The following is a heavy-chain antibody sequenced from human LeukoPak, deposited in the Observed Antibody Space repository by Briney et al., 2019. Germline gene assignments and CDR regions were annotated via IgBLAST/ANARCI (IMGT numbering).Heavy chain of an antibody. CDR3: AKDIYSGYCSGGSCFLGAYYYYGMDV. CDR1: GFTFDDYA. J-gene: IGHJ6*02. D-gene: IGHD2-15*01. Sequence: GGSLRLSCAASGFTFDDYAMHWVRQAPGKGLEWVSGISWNSGTIGYADSVKGRFTISRDNAKNSLYLQMNSLRAEDTALYYCAKDIYSGYCSGGSCFLGAYYYYGMDVWGQGTTVTVSS. CDR2: ISWNSGTI. V-gene: IGHV3-9*01.